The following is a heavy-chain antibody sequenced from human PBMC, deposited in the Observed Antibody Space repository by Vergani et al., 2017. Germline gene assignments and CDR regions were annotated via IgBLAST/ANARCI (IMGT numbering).Heavy chain of an antibody. CDR3: ASSYYYVVWFDP. Sequence: QLQLQESGPGLVKPSETLSLTCTVSGGSISSSSYYWGWIRQPPGKGLEWIGSIYYSGSTYYNPSLKSRVTISVDTSKNQFSLKLSSVTAADTAVYYCASSYYYVVWFDPWGQGTLVTVSS. D-gene: IGHD3-10*02. V-gene: IGHV4-39*01. CDR1: GGSISSSSYY. CDR2: IYYSGST. J-gene: IGHJ5*02.